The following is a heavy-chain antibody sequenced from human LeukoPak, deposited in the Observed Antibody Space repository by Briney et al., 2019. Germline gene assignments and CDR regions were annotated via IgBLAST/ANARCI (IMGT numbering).Heavy chain of an antibody. CDR3: ARDPPLLSSSSWYGLTDY. D-gene: IGHD6-13*01. Sequence: ASVKVSCKASGYTFTSYAMNWVRQAPGQGLEWMGWINTNTGNPTYAQGFTGRFVFSLDTSVSTAYLQISSLKAEDTAVYYCARDPPLLSSSSWYGLTDYWGQGTLVTVSS. V-gene: IGHV7-4-1*02. CDR1: GYTFTSYA. J-gene: IGHJ4*02. CDR2: INTNTGNP.